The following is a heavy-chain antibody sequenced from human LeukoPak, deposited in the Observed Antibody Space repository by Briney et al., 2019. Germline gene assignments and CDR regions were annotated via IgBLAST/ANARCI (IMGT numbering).Heavy chain of an antibody. J-gene: IGHJ6*04. CDR2: INPNSGGT. Sequence: ASVKVSCKASGYTFTGYYMHWVRQAPGRGLEWMGWINPNSGGTSYAQKFQGSVTMTRDTSISAAYMELRSLRSDDTAVYYCARARVYRGNDLVDVWGKGTTVTVSS. CDR1: GYTFTGYY. D-gene: IGHD5-12*01. CDR3: ARARVYRGNDLVDV. V-gene: IGHV1-2*02.